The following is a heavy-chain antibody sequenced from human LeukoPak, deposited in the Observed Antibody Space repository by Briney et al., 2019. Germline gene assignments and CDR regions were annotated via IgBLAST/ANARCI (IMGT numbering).Heavy chain of an antibody. Sequence: GPAVKVSCKASGYTFTSYFMHWVRQAPGQGLEWMGIIHPSGGSASYAQNFQGRVTMTRDTSTSTVYMELSSLRSEDTAVYYCARDASCSGGNCYAWFDPWGQGTLVTVSS. J-gene: IGHJ5*02. D-gene: IGHD2-15*01. CDR1: GYTFTSYF. V-gene: IGHV1-46*01. CDR2: IHPSGGSA. CDR3: ARDASCSGGNCYAWFDP.